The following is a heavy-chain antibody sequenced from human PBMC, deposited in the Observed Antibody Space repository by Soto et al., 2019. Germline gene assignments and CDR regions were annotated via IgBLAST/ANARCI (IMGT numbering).Heavy chain of an antibody. D-gene: IGHD3-10*01. CDR3: ERGKIGTYYGSGTDY. J-gene: IGHJ4*02. CDR1: GSTLINYW. Sequence: RSMLPSCAAPGSTLINYWMHWARQAAGKGLVWVAHTNMYGTSMTYADSVKVRFTISRDNAKNKVFLQMNSLRVEDTAVYYCERGKIGTYYGSGTDYWGRGTQVTVYS. CDR2: TNMYGTSM. V-gene: IGHV3-74*01.